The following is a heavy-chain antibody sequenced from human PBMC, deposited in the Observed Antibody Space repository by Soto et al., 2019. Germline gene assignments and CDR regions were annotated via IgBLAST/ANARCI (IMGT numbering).Heavy chain of an antibody. CDR1: GGSFSVYY. V-gene: IGHV4-34*01. CDR3: ARLVREDYYYYGMDV. J-gene: IGHJ6*01. CDR2: INHSGST. Sequence: SETLSVTCAFYGGSFSVYYWSWIRQPPGKGLEWIGEINHSGSTNYKPSLKSRVTISVDTSKNQFSLKLSSVTAADTAVYYCARLVREDYYYYGMDVWGQGTTVTVSS. D-gene: IGHD3-10*01.